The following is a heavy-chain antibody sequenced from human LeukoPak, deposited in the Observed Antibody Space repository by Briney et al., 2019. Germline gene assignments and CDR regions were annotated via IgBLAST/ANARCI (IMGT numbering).Heavy chain of an antibody. D-gene: IGHD3-22*01. CDR1: GFTFSSYN. V-gene: IGHV3-48*01. CDR2: ISSSGSTI. Sequence: GGSLRLSCAASGFTFSSYNMNWVRQAPGKGLEWVSDISSSGSTIYFADSVKGRFTISRDNAKNSLYLQMNSLRAEDTAVYYCARPSYYYDSSGSVSGAFDIWGQGTMVTVSS. CDR3: ARPSYYYDSSGSVSGAFDI. J-gene: IGHJ3*02.